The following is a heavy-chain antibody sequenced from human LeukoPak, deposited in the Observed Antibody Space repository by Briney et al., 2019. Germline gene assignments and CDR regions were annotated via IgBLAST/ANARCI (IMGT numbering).Heavy chain of an antibody. Sequence: GGSLRLSCAASGFPFNDYYMSWIRQAPGKGLEWVSAISGSGRSTFYADSVEGRFTISRDNSKNTLYLQMNSLRAEDTAVYYCAKDRSFSPWELKMDVWGQGTTVTVSS. J-gene: IGHJ6*02. CDR2: ISGSGRST. CDR3: AKDRSFSPWELKMDV. D-gene: IGHD3-10*01. CDR1: GFPFNDYY. V-gene: IGHV3-23*01.